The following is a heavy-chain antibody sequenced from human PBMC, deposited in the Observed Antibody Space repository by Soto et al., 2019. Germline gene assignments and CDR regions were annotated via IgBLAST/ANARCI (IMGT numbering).Heavy chain of an antibody. D-gene: IGHD2-15*01. CDR2: IYHSGST. V-gene: IGHV4-4*02. J-gene: IGHJ6*03. CDR3: ARGVVVVAAASYYYYYYMDV. Sequence: TLSLTCAVSSGSISSSNWWSWVRQPPGKGLEWIGEIYHSGSTNYNPSLKSRVTTSVDKSKNQFSLKLSSVTAADTAVYYCARGVVVVAAASYYYYYYMDVWGKGTTVTVSS. CDR1: SGSISSSNW.